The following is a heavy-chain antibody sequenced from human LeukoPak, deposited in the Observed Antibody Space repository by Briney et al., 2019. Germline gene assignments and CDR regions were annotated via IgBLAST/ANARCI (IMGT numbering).Heavy chain of an antibody. CDR3: ARDGRSSWYYYYYGMDV. V-gene: IGHV1-2*02. J-gene: IGHJ6*02. CDR1: GYTFTGYY. CDR2: INPNSGGS. D-gene: IGHD6-13*01. Sequence: ASVKVSCKASGYTFTGYYMHWVRQAPGQGLEWMGWINPNSGGSNFVQKFQGRVTMTRDTSITTAYMEVSGLRSDDTAVYYCARDGRSSWYYYYYGMDVWGQGTTVTVSS.